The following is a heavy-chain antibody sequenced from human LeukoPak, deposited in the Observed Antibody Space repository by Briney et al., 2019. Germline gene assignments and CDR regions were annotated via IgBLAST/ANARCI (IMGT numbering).Heavy chain of an antibody. CDR3: ARGLSDYGGNGY. V-gene: IGHV1-2*02. D-gene: IGHD4-23*01. J-gene: IGHJ4*02. CDR1: GYTFTGYY. Sequence: ASVKVSCKASGYTFTGYYMHWVRQAPGQGLEWMGWINPNSGGTNYAQKFQGRVTMTRDTSISTAYMELSRLRSDDTAAYYCARGLSDYGGNGYWGQGTLVTVSS. CDR2: INPNSGGT.